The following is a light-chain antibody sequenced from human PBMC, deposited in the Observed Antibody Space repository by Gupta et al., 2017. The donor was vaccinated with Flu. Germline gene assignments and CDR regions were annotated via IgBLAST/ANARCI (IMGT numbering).Light chain of an antibody. CDR3: LQANSFPPT. J-gene: IGKJ5*01. CDR2: TTS. CDR1: QGVGKY. Sequence: PSSVSASVGDRVTITCLASQGVGKYLAWYQQRPGEAPNLLIYTTSTLQSGVPSRFSGSGSGTDLTLTISSLQPEDSATYYCLQANSFPPTFGQGTPMEIK. V-gene: IGKV1-12*01.